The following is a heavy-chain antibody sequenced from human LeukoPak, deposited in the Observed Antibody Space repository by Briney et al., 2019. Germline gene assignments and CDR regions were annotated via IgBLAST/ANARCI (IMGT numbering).Heavy chain of an antibody. D-gene: IGHD6-6*01. V-gene: IGHV1-18*01. CDR2: ISAYNGNT. CDR3: ASLEYSSAGGAFDI. J-gene: IGHJ3*02. CDR1: GYTFTSYG. Sequence: ASVKVSCKASGYTFTSYGINWVRQAPGQGLEWMGWISAYNGNTNCAQKLQGRVTMTTDTSTSTAYMELSSLRSEDTAVYYCASLEYSSAGGAFDIWGQGTMVTVSS.